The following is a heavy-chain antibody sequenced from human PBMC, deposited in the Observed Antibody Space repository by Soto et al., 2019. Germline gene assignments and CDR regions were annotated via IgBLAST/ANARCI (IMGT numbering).Heavy chain of an antibody. CDR3: ARDKITGLFDY. CDR2: INHSGST. V-gene: IGHV4-34*01. CDR1: GDSIRNFY. J-gene: IGHJ4*02. Sequence: SETLSLTCTVSGDSIRNFYWNWVRQPPGKGLEWIGEINHSGSTNYNPSLKSRVTISVDTSKNQFSLKLTSVTAADTAVYYCARDKITGLFDYWGQGTLVTVSS. D-gene: IGHD2-8*02.